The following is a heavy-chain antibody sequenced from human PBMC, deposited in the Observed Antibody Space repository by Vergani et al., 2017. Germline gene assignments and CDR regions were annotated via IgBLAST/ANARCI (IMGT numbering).Heavy chain of an antibody. Sequence: QVQLVESGGGVVQPGESLRLSCAASGFPFSTYGMNWVRQALGKGLEWVAFIQKDGIDKFYADSVRGRFTISRDISKNTLYLGMNSLSAEDTALYHCVKDHPVFDEWGRGTLVSVS. V-gene: IGHV3-30*02. J-gene: IGHJ4*02. CDR3: VKDHPVFDE. CDR1: GFPFSTYG. CDR2: IQKDGIDK.